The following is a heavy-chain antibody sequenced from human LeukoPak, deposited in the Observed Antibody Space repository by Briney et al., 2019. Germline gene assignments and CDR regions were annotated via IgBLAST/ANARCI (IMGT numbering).Heavy chain of an antibody. CDR2: IKQDGSEK. Sequence: SGGSLRLSCAASGFTFSSYWMSWVRQAPGKGLEWVANIKQDGSEKYYVESVKGRFTISRDNAKNSLYLQMNSLRAEDTAVYYCARGGLEYLENAFDIWGQGTMVTVSS. J-gene: IGHJ3*02. D-gene: IGHD3-3*01. CDR3: ARGGLEYLENAFDI. CDR1: GFTFSSYW. V-gene: IGHV3-7*01.